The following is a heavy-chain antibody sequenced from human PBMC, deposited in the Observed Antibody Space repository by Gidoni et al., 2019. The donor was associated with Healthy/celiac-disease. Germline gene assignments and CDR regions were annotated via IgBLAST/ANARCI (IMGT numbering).Heavy chain of an antibody. V-gene: IGHV3-21*01. Sequence: EVQLVESGGGLVKPGGSLRLSCAASGFTFSSYSMNWVRQAPGKGLEWVSSISSSSSYIYYADSVKGRFTISRDNAKNSLYLQMNSLRAEDTAVYYCARDSEDIVATEIWGQGTLVTVSS. CDR1: GFTFSSYS. CDR3: ARDSEDIVATEI. D-gene: IGHD5-12*01. CDR2: ISSSSSYI. J-gene: IGHJ4*02.